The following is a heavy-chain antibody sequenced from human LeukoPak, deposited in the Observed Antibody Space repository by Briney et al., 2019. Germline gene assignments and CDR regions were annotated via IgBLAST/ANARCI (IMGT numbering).Heavy chain of an antibody. J-gene: IGHJ4*02. CDR1: GGSISSYY. Sequence: SETLSLTCTVSGGSISSYYWSWIRQPAGKGLEWIGRIYTSGSTNYNPSLKSLVSISVDTSKSQFSLKLNSVTAADTAVYYCARGSYPGWYNGEFDYWGQGILVIVSS. D-gene: IGHD6-19*01. CDR3: ARGSYPGWYNGEFDY. CDR2: IYTSGST. V-gene: IGHV4-4*07.